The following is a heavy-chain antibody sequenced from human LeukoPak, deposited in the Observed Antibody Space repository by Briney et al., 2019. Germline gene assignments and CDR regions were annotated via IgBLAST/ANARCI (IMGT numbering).Heavy chain of an antibody. CDR3: ARSDGFSGYSSLGDS. D-gene: IGHD3-22*01. V-gene: IGHV1-2*02. J-gene: IGHJ5*01. Sequence: ASVKVSCKASGYTFTARYLHWVRQAPGQGLEWMGWINPNSGDTNFAQKFQGRVTMTRDTSISTAYMDLSRLRSDDTAIYYCARSDGFSGYSSLGDSWGQGTLVTVSS. CDR2: INPNSGDT. CDR1: GYTFTARY.